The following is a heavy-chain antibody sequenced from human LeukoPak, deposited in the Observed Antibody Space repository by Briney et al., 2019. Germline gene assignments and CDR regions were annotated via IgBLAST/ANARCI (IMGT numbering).Heavy chain of an antibody. J-gene: IGHJ4*02. Sequence: GGSLRLSCTAPGFTFGDYAMSWVRQAPGKGLEWVGFIRSKAYGGTTEYAASVKGRFTISRDDSKSIAYLQMNSLKTEDTAVYYCTREGVQSGYYFDYWGQGTLVTVSS. CDR2: IRSKAYGGTT. CDR3: TREGVQSGYYFDY. CDR1: GFTFGDYA. V-gene: IGHV3-49*04.